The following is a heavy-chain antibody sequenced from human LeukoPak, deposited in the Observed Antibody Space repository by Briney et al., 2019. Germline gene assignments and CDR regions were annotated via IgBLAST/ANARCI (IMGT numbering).Heavy chain of an antibody. Sequence: GGSLRLSCAASGFTFSSYNMNWVRQAPGKGLEWVSSISSSSSIYYADSVKGRLTISRDNARNSLYLQMNSLRGEDTAVYYCARGTSGSYLGPDYWGQGTLVTVSS. D-gene: IGHD1-26*01. CDR3: ARGTSGSYLGPDY. V-gene: IGHV3-21*01. CDR2: ISSSSSI. J-gene: IGHJ4*02. CDR1: GFTFSSYN.